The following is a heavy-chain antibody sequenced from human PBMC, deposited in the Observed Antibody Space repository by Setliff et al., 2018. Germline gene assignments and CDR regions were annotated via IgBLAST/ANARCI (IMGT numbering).Heavy chain of an antibody. J-gene: IGHJ5*02. Sequence: PGGSLRLSCAAPGFAVSGDYMSWVRQAPGEWLDWVGRIKSKTDGGPTDYAAPVKGRFTISRDDSKNTLYLQMNSLKTEDTAIYYSVKLVPQAISSDPWGQGTLVTVSS. D-gene: IGHD3-10*01. CDR2: IKSKTDGGPT. CDR3: VKLVPQAISSDP. V-gene: IGHV3-15*01. CDR1: GFAVSGDY.